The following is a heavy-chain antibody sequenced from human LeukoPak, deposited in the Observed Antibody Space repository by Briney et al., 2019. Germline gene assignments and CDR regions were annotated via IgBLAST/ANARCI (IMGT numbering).Heavy chain of an antibody. J-gene: IGHJ4*02. CDR1: GFTVSSNY. Sequence: PGGSLRLSCAASGFTVSSNYMNWVRQAPGKGLEWVSVIYSGGSTYYADSVRGRFTISRDNSKSTLFLQMNSLRAEDTAEYYCARGDDYGGAWYYFDYWGQGTLVTVSS. CDR3: ARGDDYGGAWYYFDY. D-gene: IGHD4-23*01. CDR2: IYSGGST. V-gene: IGHV3-53*01.